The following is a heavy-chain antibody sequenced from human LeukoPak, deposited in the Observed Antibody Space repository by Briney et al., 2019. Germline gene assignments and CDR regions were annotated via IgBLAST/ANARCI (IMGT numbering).Heavy chain of an antibody. CDR1: GFTFSSYW. D-gene: IGHD2-2*01. CDR3: ARVQIVVVPAAPSPKVGDAFDI. J-gene: IGHJ3*02. CDR2: IKQDGSEK. V-gene: IGHV3-7*01. Sequence: GGSLRLSCAASGFTFSSYWMSWVRQAPGKGLEWVANIKQDGSEKYYVDSVKGRFTISRDNAKNSLYLQMNSLRAEDTAVYYCARVQIVVVPAAPSPKVGDAFDIWGQGTMVTVSS.